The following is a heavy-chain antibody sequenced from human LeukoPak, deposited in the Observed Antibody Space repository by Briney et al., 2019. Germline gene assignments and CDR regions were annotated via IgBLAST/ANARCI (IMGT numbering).Heavy chain of an antibody. D-gene: IGHD3-16*01. V-gene: IGHV3-7*03. Sequence: GGSLRLSCAASGFTFSSYWMNWARQAPGKGLEWVASINHNGNVNYYVDSVKGRSTISRDNAKNSLYLQMSNLRAEDTAAYFCARGGGLDVWGQGATVTVSS. CDR2: INHNGNVN. CDR3: ARGGGLDV. CDR1: GFTFSSYW. J-gene: IGHJ6*02.